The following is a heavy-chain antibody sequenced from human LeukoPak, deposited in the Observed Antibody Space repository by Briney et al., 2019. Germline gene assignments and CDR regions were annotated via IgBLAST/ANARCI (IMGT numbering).Heavy chain of an antibody. CDR2: IYHSGST. J-gene: IGHJ4*02. CDR3: ARQRAYYYDSSGYPPFDY. V-gene: IGHV4-4*02. CDR1: GGSISSSNW. D-gene: IGHD3-22*01. Sequence: SETLSLTCAVSGGSISSSNWWSWVRQPPGKGLEWIGEIYHSGSTNYNPSLKSRVTISVDTSKNQFSLKLSSVTAADTAVYYCARQRAYYYDSSGYPPFDYWGQGTLVTVSS.